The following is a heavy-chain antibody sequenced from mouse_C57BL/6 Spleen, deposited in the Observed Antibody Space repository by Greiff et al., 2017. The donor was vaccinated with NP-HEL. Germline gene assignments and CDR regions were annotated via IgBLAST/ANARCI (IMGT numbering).Heavy chain of an antibody. Sequence: VQLQQSGPELVKPGASVKISCKASGYAFSSSWMNWVKQRPGKGLEWIGRIYPGDGDTNYNGKFKGKATLTADKSSSTAYMQLSSLTSEDSAVYFCASPDSSGPLFAYWGQGTLVTVSA. CDR2: IYPGDGDT. CDR1: GYAFSSSW. D-gene: IGHD3-2*02. J-gene: IGHJ3*01. CDR3: ASPDSSGPLFAY. V-gene: IGHV1-82*01.